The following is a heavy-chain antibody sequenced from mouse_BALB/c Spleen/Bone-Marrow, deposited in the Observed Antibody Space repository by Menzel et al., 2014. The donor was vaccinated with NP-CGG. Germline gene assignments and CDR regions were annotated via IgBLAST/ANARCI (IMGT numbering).Heavy chain of an antibody. D-gene: IGHD2-3*01. CDR1: GYTFTSYW. V-gene: IGHV1S81*02. J-gene: IGHJ3*01. CDR2: INPSNGRT. CDR3: ARYDGPAWFAY. Sequence: GAELVKPGASVKLSCKASGYTFTSYWIHWVKLRPGQGLEWIGEINPSNGRTNYNEKFKNKATLTVDKSSSTAYIQLSSLTPEDSAVYYCARYDGPAWFAYWGQGTLVTVSA.